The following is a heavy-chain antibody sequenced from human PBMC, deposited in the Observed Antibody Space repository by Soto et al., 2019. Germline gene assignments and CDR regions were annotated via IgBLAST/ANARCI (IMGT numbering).Heavy chain of an antibody. CDR1: GGSISSSNW. J-gene: IGHJ3*02. CDR2: IYPSGST. Sequence: QVQLQESGPGLVKPSGTLSLTCAVSGGSISSSNWWSWVRQPPGKGLEWIGEIYPSGSTNYNPSLMSRVTISVDKSKSQFSLKLSSVTAAETAVYYCARTWVYDYVWGSYRADAFDIWGQGTMVTVSS. V-gene: IGHV4-4*02. CDR3: ARTWVYDYVWGSYRADAFDI. D-gene: IGHD3-16*02.